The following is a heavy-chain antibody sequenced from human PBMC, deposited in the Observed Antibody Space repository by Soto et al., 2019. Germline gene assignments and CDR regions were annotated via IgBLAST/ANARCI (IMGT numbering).Heavy chain of an antibody. V-gene: IGHV3-23*01. CDR3: ARGGGDFDY. CDR2: ISGSGDNT. Sequence: EVQLLESGGGLEQPGGSLRLSCAASGFTFSNYAMSWVRQAPGKGLEWVSAISGSGDNTHYEDSVKGRFTISRDNSKNTLYLQMNSRRAEDTALYYCARGGGDFDYWGQGTLVTVSS. CDR1: GFTFSNYA. D-gene: IGHD3-16*01. J-gene: IGHJ4*02.